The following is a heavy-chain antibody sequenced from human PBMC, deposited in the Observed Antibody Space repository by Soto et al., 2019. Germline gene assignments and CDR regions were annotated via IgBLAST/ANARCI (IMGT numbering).Heavy chain of an antibody. CDR1: GGSISSYY. CDR2: IYYSGGT. CDR3: ARDSAAGTGDYDH. V-gene: IGHV4-59*01. D-gene: IGHD6-13*01. J-gene: IGHJ4*02. Sequence: QVQLQESGPGLVKPSETLSLTCSVSGGSISSYYWGWIRQPPGKGLEWIGHIYYSGGTSYNPSLKSRITISVDTSTNQFSLKLSSVTAADMAVYYCARDSAAGTGDYDHWGQGILVTVSS.